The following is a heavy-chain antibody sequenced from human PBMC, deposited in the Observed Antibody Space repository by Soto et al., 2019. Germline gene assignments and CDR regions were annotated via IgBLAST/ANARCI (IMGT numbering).Heavy chain of an antibody. CDR1: GGSISSYY. CDR3: ARQYFGCSGSYHHRLLAF. Sequence: PSETLSLTCTVSGGSISSYYWSWIRQPPGKGLEWIGYIYYSGSTNYNPSLKSRVTISVDTSKNQFSLKLSSVTAADTAVYYCARQYFGCSGSYHHRLLAFCGQGTLVTVSS. J-gene: IGHJ1*01. D-gene: IGHD3-10*02. V-gene: IGHV4-59*08. CDR2: IYYSGST.